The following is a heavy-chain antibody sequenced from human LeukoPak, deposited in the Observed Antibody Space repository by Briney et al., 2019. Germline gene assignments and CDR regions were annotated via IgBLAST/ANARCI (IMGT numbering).Heavy chain of an antibody. Sequence: GGSLRLSCAASGFTFSNSAMSWARQAPGKGLEWVSGISGSGGSTYYAESVKGRFTISRDNSKNTLYLQMNSLRAEDTGVYYCAKDRTSSPGAYWGQGTLVTVSS. CDR2: ISGSGGST. J-gene: IGHJ4*02. CDR3: AKDRTSSPGAY. CDR1: GFTFSNSA. V-gene: IGHV3-23*01. D-gene: IGHD6-6*01.